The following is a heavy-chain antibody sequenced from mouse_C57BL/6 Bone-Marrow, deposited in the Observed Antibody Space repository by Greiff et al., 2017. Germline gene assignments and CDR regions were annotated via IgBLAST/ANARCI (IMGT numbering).Heavy chain of an antibody. CDR1: GYTFTSYW. CDR3: ARSLYYYGSPWFAY. CDR2: IHPNSGST. V-gene: IGHV1-64*01. J-gene: IGHJ3*01. D-gene: IGHD1-1*01. Sequence: QVQLQQPGAELVKPGASVKLSCKASGYTFTSYWMHWVKQRPGQGLEWIGMIHPNSGSTNYNEKFKSKATLTVDKSSSTAYMQLSSLTSEDSAVYYCARSLYYYGSPWFAYWGQGTLVTVSA.